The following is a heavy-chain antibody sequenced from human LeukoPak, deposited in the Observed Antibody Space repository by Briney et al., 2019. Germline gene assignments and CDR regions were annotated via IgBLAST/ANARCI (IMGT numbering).Heavy chain of an antibody. V-gene: IGHV3-23*01. CDR3: ARDRVNWNDGVDY. Sequence: GGSLRLSCAASGFTFSSYAMSWVRQAPGKGLEWVSAISGSGGSTYYADSVKGRLTISRDNSKNSLYLQMNSLRAEDTAVYYCARDRVNWNDGVDYWGQGTLVTVSS. J-gene: IGHJ4*02. CDR2: ISGSGGST. CDR1: GFTFSSYA. D-gene: IGHD1-20*01.